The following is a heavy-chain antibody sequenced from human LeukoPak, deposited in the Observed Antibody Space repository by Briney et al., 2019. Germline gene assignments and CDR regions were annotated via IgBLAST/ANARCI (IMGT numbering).Heavy chain of an antibody. Sequence: GGSLRLSCAASGFTFTSYGMHWVRQAPGEGLEWVAVISYDGTDKYYADSVKGRFTISRGNSKDTLLLQMNSLSADDKAGYYCGSGTYLYYFDYWGQGTLVTVSS. CDR1: GFTFTSYG. CDR2: ISYDGTDK. J-gene: IGHJ4*02. CDR3: GSGTYLYYFDY. V-gene: IGHV3-30*03. D-gene: IGHD1-26*01.